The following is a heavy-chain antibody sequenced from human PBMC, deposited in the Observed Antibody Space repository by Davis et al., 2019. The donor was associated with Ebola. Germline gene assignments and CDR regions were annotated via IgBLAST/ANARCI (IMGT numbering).Heavy chain of an antibody. V-gene: IGHV3-11*01. CDR1: GFTFSDYY. D-gene: IGHD2-8*01. CDR2: ISSSGSTI. Sequence: GESLKISCAASGFTFSDYYMSWIRQAPGKGLELVSYISSSGSTIYYADSVKGRFTISRDNAKNSLYLQMNSLRAEDTAVYYCARDLPDVSMVYATYYFDYWGQGTLVTVSS. J-gene: IGHJ4*02. CDR3: ARDLPDVSMVYATYYFDY.